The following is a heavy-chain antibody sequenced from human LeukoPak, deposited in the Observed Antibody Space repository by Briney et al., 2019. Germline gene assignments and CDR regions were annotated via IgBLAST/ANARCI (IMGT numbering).Heavy chain of an antibody. CDR2: IKSKTDGGTT. V-gene: IGHV3-15*01. Sequence: GGSLRLSCAASGFTFSNAWMSWVRQAPGKGLEWVGRIKSKTDGGTTDYAAPVKGRFTISRDDSKNTLHLQMNSLKTEDTAVYYCTTVTAMVTSYYYYYMDVWGKGTTVTVSS. J-gene: IGHJ6*03. CDR3: TTVTAMVTSYYYYYMDV. D-gene: IGHD5-18*01. CDR1: GFTFSNAW.